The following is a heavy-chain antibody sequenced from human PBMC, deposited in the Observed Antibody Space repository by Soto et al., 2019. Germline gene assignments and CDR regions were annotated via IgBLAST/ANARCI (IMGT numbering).Heavy chain of an antibody. CDR2: IYYSGST. CDR3: ARGGYSYGRDCGMDV. J-gene: IGHJ6*02. D-gene: IGHD5-18*01. V-gene: IGHV4-59*01. Sequence: WETLSLTCTVSGGSISSYYWSWIRQPPGKGLEWIGYIYYSGSTNYNPSLKSRVTISVDTSKNQFFLKLTSVTAADTAVYHCARGGYSYGRDCGMDVWGQRTTVTVSS. CDR1: GGSISSYY.